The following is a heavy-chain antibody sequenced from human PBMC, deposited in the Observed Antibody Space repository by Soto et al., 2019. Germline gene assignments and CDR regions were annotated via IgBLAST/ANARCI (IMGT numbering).Heavy chain of an antibody. CDR2: IKSKTDGGTT. CDR1: GFNFSNAW. Sequence: PGGSLRLSCAASGFNFSNAWMNWVRQAPGKGLEWVGRIKSKTDGGTTDYAAPVKGRFTISRDDSKNTLYLQMNSLKTEDTAVYYCTTDPLITIFGVDTDYGMDVWGQGTTVTV. J-gene: IGHJ6*02. V-gene: IGHV3-15*07. CDR3: TTDPLITIFGVDTDYGMDV. D-gene: IGHD3-3*01.